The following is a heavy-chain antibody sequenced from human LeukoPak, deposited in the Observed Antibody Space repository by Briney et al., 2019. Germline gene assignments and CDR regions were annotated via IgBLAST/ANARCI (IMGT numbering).Heavy chain of an antibody. V-gene: IGHV4-59*01. Sequence: PSETLSLTCAVSGGSTSSYYWSWIRQPPGKGLEWIGYIYYSGSTNYNPSLKSRVTISVDTSKNQFSLKLSSVTAADTAVYYCARVEMATGYFDYWGQGTLVTVSS. D-gene: IGHD5-24*01. CDR1: GGSTSSYY. CDR2: IYYSGST. CDR3: ARVEMATGYFDY. J-gene: IGHJ4*02.